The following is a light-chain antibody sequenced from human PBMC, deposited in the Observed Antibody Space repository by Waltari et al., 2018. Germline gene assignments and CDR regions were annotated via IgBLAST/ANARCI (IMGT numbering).Light chain of an antibody. Sequence: EIVLTQSPATLSLSPGDRATLSCRASQSVSNYLAWYQQKPGQPPRLLIYGASNRAAGIPDRFSGSGSGTDFILTISSLDTEDVAVYFCQQRSNWPGLTFGGGTKVEIK. CDR3: QQRSNWPGLT. CDR1: QSVSNY. V-gene: IGKV3-11*01. J-gene: IGKJ4*02. CDR2: GAS.